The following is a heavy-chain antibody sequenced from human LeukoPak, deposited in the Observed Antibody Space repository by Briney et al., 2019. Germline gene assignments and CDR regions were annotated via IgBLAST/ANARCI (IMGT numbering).Heavy chain of an antibody. CDR3: ARVVYYGSGEKGQFDS. D-gene: IGHD3-10*01. J-gene: IGHJ4*02. CDR2: IIPFVDVP. CDR1: GGTFSDYA. V-gene: IGHV1-69*04. Sequence: SVKVSCKVSGGTFSDYAINWVRQAPGQGVEWMGRIIPFVDVPHYPQKFQARVTITADKSTSTAYMDLNSLRSEDTAVYYCARVVYYGSGEKGQFDSWGQGTLVTVSS.